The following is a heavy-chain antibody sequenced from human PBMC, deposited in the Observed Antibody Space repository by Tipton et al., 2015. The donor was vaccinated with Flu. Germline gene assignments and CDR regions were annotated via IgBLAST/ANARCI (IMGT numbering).Heavy chain of an antibody. Sequence: GLVKPSQTLSLTCAISGDSVSSNSAAWSWIRQSPARGLEWLGRTLYRSRWHNEYAVSVKSRITFTQDTSKNQFSLHLNSVTPEDTAVYFCARDGGSYGNYRSLDVWGQGTTVTVSS. D-gene: IGHD1-26*01. J-gene: IGHJ6*02. CDR2: TLYRSRWHN. V-gene: IGHV6-1*01. CDR1: GDSVSSNSAA. CDR3: ARDGGSYGNYRSLDV.